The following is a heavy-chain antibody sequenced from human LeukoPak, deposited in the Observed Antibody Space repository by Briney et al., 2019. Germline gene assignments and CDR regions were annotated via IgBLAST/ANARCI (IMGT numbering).Heavy chain of an antibody. V-gene: IGHV3-49*04. CDR3: IRERESSVWFPYFDY. D-gene: IGHD6-19*01. J-gene: IGHJ4*02. CDR1: GCTFGDYT. Sequence: PGGSLRLSCITSGCTFGDYTMSWVRQAPGKGLEWVGFIRSKVYGGTTEYAASLQGRFSISRDDSKSIAYLQMNSLKTEDTAVYYCIRERESSVWFPYFDYWGQGTLVTVSS. CDR2: IRSKVYGGTT.